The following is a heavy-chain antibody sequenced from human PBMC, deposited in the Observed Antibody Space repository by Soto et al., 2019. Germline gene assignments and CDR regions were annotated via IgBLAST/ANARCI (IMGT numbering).Heavy chain of an antibody. CDR3: AALWFGELSFNY. J-gene: IGHJ4*01. CDR1: GYSISSGYY. Sequence: QVQLQESGPGLVKASETLSLSWSVSGYSISSGYYWGWVRQAPGKGLEWLGSLYHNGILFHSPSFKSRVTISVDTAKNQFPLTLRSVTAADTAVYYCAALWFGELSFNYWGRGTLVTVSS. V-gene: IGHV4-38-2*02. CDR2: LYHNGIL. D-gene: IGHD3-10*01.